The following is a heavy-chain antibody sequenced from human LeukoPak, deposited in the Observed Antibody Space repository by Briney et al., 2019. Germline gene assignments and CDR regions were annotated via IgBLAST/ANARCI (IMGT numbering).Heavy chain of an antibody. CDR3: ARDEHKGNDMDF. CDR1: GFTFSEYY. D-gene: IGHD1-1*01. Sequence: GGSLRLSCAASGFTFSEYYMDWIRQAPGKGLEWLADIGSNTKIVHYADSVKGRFTISRDNTRNSLFLQMNNLRAEDTAVYYCARDEHKGNDMDFWGQGTLVPVSS. V-gene: IGHV3-11*01. CDR2: IGSNTKIV. J-gene: IGHJ4*02.